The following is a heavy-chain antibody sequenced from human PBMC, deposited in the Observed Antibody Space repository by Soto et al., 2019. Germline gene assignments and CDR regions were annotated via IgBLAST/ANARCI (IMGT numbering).Heavy chain of an antibody. CDR3: ARADYDILTPNWFDP. Sequence: ASVKVSCKASGGTFSSYAISWVRQAPGQGLEWMGGIIPIFGTANYAQKFQGRVTITADESTSTAYMELSSLRSEDTAVYYCARADYDILTPNWFDPWGQGTLVTVSS. CDR1: GGTFSSYA. CDR2: IIPIFGTA. D-gene: IGHD3-9*01. V-gene: IGHV1-69*13. J-gene: IGHJ5*02.